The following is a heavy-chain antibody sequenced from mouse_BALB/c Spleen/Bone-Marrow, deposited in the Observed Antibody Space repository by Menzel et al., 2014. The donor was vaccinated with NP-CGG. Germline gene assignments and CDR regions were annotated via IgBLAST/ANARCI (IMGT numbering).Heavy chain of an antibody. J-gene: IGHJ2*01. D-gene: IGHD1-1*01. Sequence: EVKLVESGPELVKPGASVKVSCKASGYAFTSYNMYWVKQSHGKSLEWIGYIDPYNGGTSYNQKFKGKATLTVDKSSSTAYMHLNSLTSEDSAVYYCAREGSSYGYFDYWGQGTTPTVSS. CDR3: AREGSSYGYFDY. V-gene: IGHV1S135*01. CDR2: IDPYNGGT. CDR1: GYAFTSYN.